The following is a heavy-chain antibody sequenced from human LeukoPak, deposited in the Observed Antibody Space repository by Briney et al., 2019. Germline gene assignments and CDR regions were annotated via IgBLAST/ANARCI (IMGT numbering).Heavy chain of an antibody. CDR3: ARGPRQQLAYYYYYGMDV. D-gene: IGHD6-13*01. CDR2: IYYSGST. CDR1: GGSISSYY. J-gene: IGHJ6*02. V-gene: IGHV4-59*12. Sequence: SETLSLTCTVSGGSISSYYWSWIRQPPGKGLEWIGYIYYSGSTNYNPSLKSRVTISVDTSKNQFSLKLSSVTAADTAVYYCARGPRQQLAYYYYYGMDVWGQGTTVTVSS.